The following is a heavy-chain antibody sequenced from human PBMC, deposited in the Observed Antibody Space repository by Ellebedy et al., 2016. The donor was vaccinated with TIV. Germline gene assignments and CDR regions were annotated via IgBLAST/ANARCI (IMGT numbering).Heavy chain of an antibody. CDR3: ATLPGGDDGFDI. J-gene: IGHJ3*02. CDR1: GFTFSTYG. V-gene: IGHV3-30*12. CDR2: IDHGGSNK. Sequence: GESLKISCAASGFTFSTYGMHWVRQAPGKGLEWVAAIDHGGSNKDYADSVKGRFTISRDNSRNTLYLQMNSLRAEDKAVYYCATLPGGDDGFDIWGQGTMVTVSS. D-gene: IGHD3-16*01.